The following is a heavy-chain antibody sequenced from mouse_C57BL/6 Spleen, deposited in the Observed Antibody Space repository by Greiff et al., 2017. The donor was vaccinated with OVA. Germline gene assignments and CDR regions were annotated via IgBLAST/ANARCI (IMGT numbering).Heavy chain of an antibody. D-gene: IGHD1-1*02. CDR2: IWRGGST. V-gene: IGHV2-5*01. J-gene: IGHJ1*03. CDR1: GFSLTSYG. Sequence: VQLVESGPGLVQPSQSLSITCTVSGFSLTSYGVHWVRQSPGKGLEWLGVIWRGGSTDYNAAFMSRLSITKDNSKSQVFFKMNSLQADDTAIYYCAKNSEGGYWYFDVWGTGTTVTVSS. CDR3: AKNSEGGYWYFDV.